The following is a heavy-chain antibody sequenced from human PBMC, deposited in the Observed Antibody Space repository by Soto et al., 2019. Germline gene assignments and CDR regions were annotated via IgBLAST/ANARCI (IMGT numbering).Heavy chain of an antibody. V-gene: IGHV4-61*05. D-gene: IGHD2-2*01. J-gene: IGHJ4*02. Sequence: SETLSLTCTVSGGCISSSSFHWGWIRQPPGKGLEWIGYIYYNGVTNYNSSLKSRITISLDTSKNQFSLELSSVTAADTAIYYCARMRSSPSARYYFDYWGQGTLVTVSS. CDR3: ARMRSSPSARYYFDY. CDR2: IYYNGVT. CDR1: GGCISSSSFH.